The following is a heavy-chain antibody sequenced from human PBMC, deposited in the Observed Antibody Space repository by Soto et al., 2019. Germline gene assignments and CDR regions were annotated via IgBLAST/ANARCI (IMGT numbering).Heavy chain of an antibody. J-gene: IGHJ5*02. V-gene: IGHV4-31*03. CDR1: GGSISDGYY. CDR2: ISYSGST. D-gene: IGHD3-22*01. CDR3: ARRDRSGYSYWLDT. Sequence: PSEPLSLPCTVSGGSISDGYYWRWIRQHPGKGLEWIGSISYSGSTSYNPSLKSRLTISVDRSKSQFSLNLSSVTAADTAVYYCARRDRSGYSYWLDTWGQGTLVTVS.